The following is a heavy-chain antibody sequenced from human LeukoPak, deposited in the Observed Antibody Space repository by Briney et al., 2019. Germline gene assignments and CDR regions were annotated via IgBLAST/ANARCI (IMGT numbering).Heavy chain of an antibody. J-gene: IGHJ3*02. Sequence: PSETLSLTCAVYGGSFSGYYWSWIRQPPGKGLEWIGEINHSGSTNYNPSLKSRVTISVDTSKNQFSLKLSSVTAADTAVYYCARGSTRLSRVATSACRAFDIWGQGTMVTVSS. D-gene: IGHD5-12*01. V-gene: IGHV4-34*01. CDR2: INHSGST. CDR1: GGSFSGYY. CDR3: ARGSTRLSRVATSACRAFDI.